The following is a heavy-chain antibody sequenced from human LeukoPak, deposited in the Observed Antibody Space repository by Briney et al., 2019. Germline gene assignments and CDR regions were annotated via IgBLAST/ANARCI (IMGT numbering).Heavy chain of an antibody. CDR2: IGPAGDT. CDR1: GFTFSNYD. J-gene: IGHJ4*02. D-gene: IGHD6-13*01. Sequence: GGSLRLSCAASGFTFSNYDMHWVRQATGEGLEWVSAIGPAGDTYYPGSVKGRFTVSRENAKNSLYLHMDSLRAGDTAVYYCARGRSGPYASSWTGYFDYWGQGTLVTVSS. CDR3: ARGRSGPYASSWTGYFDY. V-gene: IGHV3-13*01.